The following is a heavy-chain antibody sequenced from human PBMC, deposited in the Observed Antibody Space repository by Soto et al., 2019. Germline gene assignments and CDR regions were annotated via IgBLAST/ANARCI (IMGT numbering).Heavy chain of an antibody. V-gene: IGHV4-59*01. D-gene: IGHD6-25*01. CDR3: ARGRFGGSAYYYGMDV. CDR2: IYYSGST. Sequence: SETLSLTCTVSGGSISSYYWSWIRQPPGKGLEWIGYIYYSGSTNYNPSLKSRVTISVDTSKNQFSLKLSSVTAADTAVYYCARGRFGGSAYYYGMDVWVQGTTVTVSS. CDR1: GGSISSYY. J-gene: IGHJ6*02.